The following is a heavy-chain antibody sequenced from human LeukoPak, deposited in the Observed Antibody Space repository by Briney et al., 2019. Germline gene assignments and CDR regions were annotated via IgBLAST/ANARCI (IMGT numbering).Heavy chain of an antibody. Sequence: GGSLRLSCAASGFSFSTYAMTWVRQAPGKALEWVSAFSATDGSTQYAESVKGRFTISKDSTTNTLFLQINSLRAEDTAVYYCARCQIAAAGTGAFDVWGQGTMVTVSS. D-gene: IGHD6-13*01. CDR3: ARCQIAAAGTGAFDV. J-gene: IGHJ3*01. V-gene: IGHV3-23*01. CDR1: GFSFSTYA. CDR2: FSATDGST.